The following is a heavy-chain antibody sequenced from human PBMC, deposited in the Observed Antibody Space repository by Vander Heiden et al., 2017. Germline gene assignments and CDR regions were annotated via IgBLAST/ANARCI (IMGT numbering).Heavy chain of an antibody. D-gene: IGHD2-21*01. CDR1: GFTFSSYA. Sequence: EGQLLESGGGLVKPGASVRLSCATPGFTFSSYALSWVRQAPGKGLEWIAGISASGDGTNYADSVKGRFTISRDRSERTLSLEMNSLRADDTAVYYCTNPVGDSTGMDVWGQGTTVTVSS. CDR2: ISASGDGT. V-gene: IGHV3-23*01. CDR3: TNPVGDSTGMDV. J-gene: IGHJ6*02.